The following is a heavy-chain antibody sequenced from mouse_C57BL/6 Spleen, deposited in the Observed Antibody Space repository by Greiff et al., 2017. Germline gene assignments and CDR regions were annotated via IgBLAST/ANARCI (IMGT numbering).Heavy chain of an antibody. Sequence: QVQLQQPGAELVKPGASVKMSCKASGYTFTSYWITWVKQRPGQGLEWIGDIYPGSGSTNYNEKFKSKATLTVDTSSSTAYMQLSSLTSEDSAVYYCSLYNYGSSCGYFEVWGTGTTVTVSS. V-gene: IGHV1-55*01. CDR3: SLYNYGSSCGYFEV. CDR1: GYTFTSYW. D-gene: IGHD1-1*01. J-gene: IGHJ1*03. CDR2: IYPGSGST.